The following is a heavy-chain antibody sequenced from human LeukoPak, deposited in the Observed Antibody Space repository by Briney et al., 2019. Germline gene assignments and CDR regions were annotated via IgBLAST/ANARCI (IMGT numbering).Heavy chain of an antibody. V-gene: IGHV3-23*01. D-gene: IGHD3-3*01. J-gene: IGHJ4*02. CDR3: AKDYYDFWSRLDY. Sequence: GGSLRLSCAASGFTVSSNYMSWVRQAPGKGLEWVSAISGSGGSTYYADSVKGRFTISRDNSKNTLYLQMNSLRAEDTAVYYCAKDYYDFWSRLDYWGQGTLVTVSS. CDR2: ISGSGGST. CDR1: GFTVSSNY.